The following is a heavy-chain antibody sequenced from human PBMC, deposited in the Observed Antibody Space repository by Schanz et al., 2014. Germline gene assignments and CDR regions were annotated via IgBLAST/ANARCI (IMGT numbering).Heavy chain of an antibody. J-gene: IGHJ4*02. CDR3: ARGIGGYGANNYFDY. Sequence: QDQLLQSGAAVKKPGSSVRVSCKASGGTLATYKIAWVRQVPGQRLEWMGWINTGSGDTKYSQNFQGRVTITRDTSASTAYMELSSLRSEDTAVYSCARGIGGYGANNYFDYWGQGTLVTVSS. CDR1: GGTLATYK. CDR2: INTGSGDT. D-gene: IGHD5-12*01. V-gene: IGHV1-3*04.